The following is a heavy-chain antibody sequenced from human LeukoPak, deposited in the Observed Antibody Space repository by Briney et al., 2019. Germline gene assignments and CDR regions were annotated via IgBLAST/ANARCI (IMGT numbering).Heavy chain of an antibody. CDR1: GFTFSSYA. CDR2: ITGTSGNI. V-gene: IGHV3-23*01. J-gene: IGHJ4*02. CDR3: AKGTAVADIYFDY. D-gene: IGHD6-19*01. Sequence: GGSLRLSCAASGFTFSSYAMSWVRQAPGKGLEWVSSITGTSGNIYSADSVRGRFSISRDNSKNMLYLQMNSLRAEDTAVYYCAKGTAVADIYFDYWGQGTLVTVSS.